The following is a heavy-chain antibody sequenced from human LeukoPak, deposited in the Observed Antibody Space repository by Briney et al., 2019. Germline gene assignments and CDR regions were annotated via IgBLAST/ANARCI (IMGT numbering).Heavy chain of an antibody. V-gene: IGHV1-18*01. Sequence: GASVKVSCKAYGYTFMSHGISWVRQAPGQGLEWMGWISGSSSNTNYAQRPQGRVTMTTDTSTTTAYMELRSLRSDDTAVYYCARATGTWGHDGFDIWGQGTMVTVSS. CDR1: GYTFMSHG. CDR2: ISGSSSNT. J-gene: IGHJ3*02. D-gene: IGHD3-16*01. CDR3: ARATGTWGHDGFDI.